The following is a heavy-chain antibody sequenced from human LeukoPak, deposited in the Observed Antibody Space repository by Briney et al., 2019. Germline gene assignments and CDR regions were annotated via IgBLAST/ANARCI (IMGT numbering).Heavy chain of an antibody. J-gene: IGHJ4*02. CDR1: GGSISSYY. V-gene: IGHV4-59*12. Sequence: PSETLSLTCTVPGGSISSYYWSWIRQPPGKGLEWIGYIYYSGSTNYNPSLKSRVTISVDTSKNQFSLKLSSVTAADTAVYYCARGLNGGVVVPAARGYYFDYWGQGTLVTVSS. CDR3: ARGLNGGVVVPAARGYYFDY. CDR2: IYYSGST. D-gene: IGHD2-2*01.